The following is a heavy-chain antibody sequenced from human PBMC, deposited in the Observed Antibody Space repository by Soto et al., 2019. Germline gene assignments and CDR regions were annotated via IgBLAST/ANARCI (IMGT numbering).Heavy chain of an antibody. CDR3: TRKRFGMDV. V-gene: IGHV3-7*03. J-gene: IGHJ6*02. Sequence: GGPLRLPCAAPGITFCNSGMSWVRQAPGKALEWVATIKEDRRAKDYVDPVKGRFSITRAIAKNSLYLKMLNLRAEDTAVYFCTRKRFGMDVWGQGTTVTVSS. CDR2: IKEDRRAK. CDR1: GITFCNSG.